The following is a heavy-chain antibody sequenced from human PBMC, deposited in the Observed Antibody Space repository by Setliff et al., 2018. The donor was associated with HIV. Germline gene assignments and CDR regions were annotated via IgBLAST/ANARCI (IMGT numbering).Heavy chain of an antibody. J-gene: IGHJ4*02. D-gene: IGHD3-10*01. Sequence: SETLSLTCTVSGGSISSSSYYWGWIRQPPGKGLEWIGSIYYRGSTNYNPSLKSRVTISVDTSKNQFSLKLYSVTAADTAVYYCARAYFGSGIYYWGQGTLVTVSS. CDR1: GGSISSSSYY. V-gene: IGHV4-39*07. CDR2: IYYRGST. CDR3: ARAYFGSGIYY.